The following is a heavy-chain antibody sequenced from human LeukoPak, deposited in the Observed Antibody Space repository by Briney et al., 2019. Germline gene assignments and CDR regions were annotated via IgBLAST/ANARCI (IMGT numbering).Heavy chain of an antibody. CDR3: ARSYYDFLTGYYLDY. D-gene: IGHD3-9*01. CDR1: GDSISSYY. CDR2: IYTSGTT. Sequence: PSETLFLTCTVSGDSISSYYWSWIRQPPGEGLEWIGYIYTSGTTSYNPSLKSRATISVDTSKNQFSLRLSSVTAADTAVYYCARSYYDFLTGYYLDYWGQGTLVTVSS. V-gene: IGHV4-4*09. J-gene: IGHJ4*02.